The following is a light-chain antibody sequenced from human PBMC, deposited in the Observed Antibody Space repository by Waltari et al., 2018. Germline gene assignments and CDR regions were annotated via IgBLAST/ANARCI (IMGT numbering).Light chain of an antibody. CDR2: KAS. CDR1: QSVTTS. Sequence: DIQMTQSPSTLSASVGDRVTIACRASQSVTTSLAWYQQKPGKAPQLLIFKASNLENGVPARVSGSGSATEFTLTISGLQPDDFATYYCQQYRNYSSITFGRGTRLEIK. V-gene: IGKV1-5*03. J-gene: IGKJ5*01. CDR3: QQYRNYSSIT.